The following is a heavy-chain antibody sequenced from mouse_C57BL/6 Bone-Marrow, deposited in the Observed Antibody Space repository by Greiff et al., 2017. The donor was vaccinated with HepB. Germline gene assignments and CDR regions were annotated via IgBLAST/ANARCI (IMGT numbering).Heavy chain of an antibody. Sequence: VQLQQSGPELVKPGASVKISCKASGYTFTDYYMNWVKQSQGKSLEWIGDINPNNGGTSYNQKFKGKATLTVDKSSSTAYMELRSLTSEDSAFYYCERLYYYGSLYYFDYWGQGTTLTVSS. D-gene: IGHD1-1*01. CDR2: INPNNGGT. J-gene: IGHJ2*01. CDR1: GYTFTDYY. CDR3: ERLYYYGSLYYFDY. V-gene: IGHV1-26*01.